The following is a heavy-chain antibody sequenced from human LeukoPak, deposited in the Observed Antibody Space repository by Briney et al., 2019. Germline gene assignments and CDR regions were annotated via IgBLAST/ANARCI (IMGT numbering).Heavy chain of an antibody. D-gene: IGHD3-9*01. CDR3: ARGLRSFDWSHWYFDL. CDR2: IYYSGST. CDR1: GGSISSGDYY. Sequence: SETLSLTCTVSGGSISSGDYYWSWIRQPPGKGLEWIGYIYYSGSTYYNPSLKSRVTISVDTSKNQFSLKLSSVTAADTAVYYCARGLRSFDWSHWYFDLWGRGTLVTVSS. J-gene: IGHJ2*01. V-gene: IGHV4-30-4*01.